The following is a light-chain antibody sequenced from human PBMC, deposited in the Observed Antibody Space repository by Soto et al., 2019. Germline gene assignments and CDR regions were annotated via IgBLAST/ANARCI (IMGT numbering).Light chain of an antibody. CDR2: GAT. V-gene: IGKV1-39*01. J-gene: IGKJ2*01. CDR3: EQGYSTPYT. CDR1: QTVESY. Sequence: DIQMTQSPSSLSASIGDRVTITCRASQTVESYLNWYQHKPGKAPQLLISGATTLRGGVPSRFSGSASGPDFTLTISSLQPEDVATYYCEQGYSTPYTFGQGTKL.